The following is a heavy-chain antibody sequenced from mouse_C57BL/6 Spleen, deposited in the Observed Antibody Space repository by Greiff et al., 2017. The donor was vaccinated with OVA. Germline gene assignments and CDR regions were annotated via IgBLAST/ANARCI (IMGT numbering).Heavy chain of an antibody. CDR2: LYWGDAK. Sequence: QVTLKESGPGLLQSSQTLSLSCSFSGFSLSTSGMGVSWIRPPSGQGLDWLAHLYWGDAKRYNPSLKSRPTISKDTSRNQIFLKITSVETADTATYYCARTTVGGAMDYWGQGTSVTVSS. CDR1: GFSLSTSGMG. J-gene: IGHJ4*01. V-gene: IGHV8-12*01. CDR3: ARTTVGGAMDY. D-gene: IGHD1-1*01.